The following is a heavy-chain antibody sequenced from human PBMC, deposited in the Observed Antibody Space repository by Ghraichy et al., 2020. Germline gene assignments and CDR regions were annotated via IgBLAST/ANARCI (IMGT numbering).Heavy chain of an antibody. CDR2: ISAYNGNT. J-gene: IGHJ4*02. V-gene: IGHV1-18*01. D-gene: IGHD1-1*01. CDR3: ARGVGGNINWYNYFDS. CDR1: GYTFTSHG. Sequence: ASVKVSCKASGYTFTSHGVSWVRQAPGRGLEWMGWISAYNGNTDYVEKFQGRVSMTTDTSTSTAYMELRSLTFDDTAVYYCARGVGGNINWYNYFDSWGQGTLVTVSS.